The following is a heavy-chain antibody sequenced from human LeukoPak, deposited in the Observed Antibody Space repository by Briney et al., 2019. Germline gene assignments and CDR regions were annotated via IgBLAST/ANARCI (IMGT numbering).Heavy chain of an antibody. D-gene: IGHD1-26*01. CDR2: ISSSGSTI. CDR1: GFAFSSYE. J-gene: IGHJ5*02. Sequence: QPGGSLRLSXAASGFAFSSYEMNWVRQAPGKGLEWVSYISSSGSTIYYADSVKGRFTISRDNAKNSLYLQMNSLRAEDTAVYYCARDSGGSYYEAWGQGTLVTVSS. V-gene: IGHV3-48*03. CDR3: ARDSGGSYYEA.